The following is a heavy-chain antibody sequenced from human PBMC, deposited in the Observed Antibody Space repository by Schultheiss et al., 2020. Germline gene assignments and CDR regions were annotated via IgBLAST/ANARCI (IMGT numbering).Heavy chain of an antibody. D-gene: IGHD6-19*01. V-gene: IGHV3-23*01. CDR3: AKDRVAVAGTVKYYYYYGMDV. Sequence: GGSLRLSCAASGFTFSSYGMHWVRQAPGKGLEWVSAISGSGGSTYYADSVKGRFTISRDNSKNTLYLQMNSLRAEDTAVYYCAKDRVAVAGTVKYYYYYGMDVWGQGTTVTVSS. J-gene: IGHJ6*02. CDR1: GFTFSSYG. CDR2: ISGSGGST.